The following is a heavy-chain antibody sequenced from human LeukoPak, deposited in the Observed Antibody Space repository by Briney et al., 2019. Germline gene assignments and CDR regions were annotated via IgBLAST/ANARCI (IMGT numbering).Heavy chain of an antibody. CDR3: ARDLMGGSYGDY. CDR1: GFTFSSYA. CDR2: ISSNGGST. Sequence: PGGSLRLSCAASGFTFSSYAMHWVRQAPGKGLEYVSAISSNGGSTYYANSVKGRFTISRDNSKNTLYLQMGSLRAEDMAVYYCARDLMGGSYGDYWGQGTLVTVSS. D-gene: IGHD1-26*01. V-gene: IGHV3-64*01. J-gene: IGHJ4*02.